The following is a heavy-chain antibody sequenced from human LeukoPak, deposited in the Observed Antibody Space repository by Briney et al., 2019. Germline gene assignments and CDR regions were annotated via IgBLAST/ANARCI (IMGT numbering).Heavy chain of an antibody. CDR3: ASPFYDFWSGYYTRSFDY. Sequence: PGGSLRLSCAASGFTFSSYSMNWVRQAPGKGLEWVSSISSSSSYIYYADSVKGRFTISRDNSKNTLYLQMNSLRAEDTAVYYCASPFYDFWSGYYTRSFDYWGQGTLVTVSS. D-gene: IGHD3-3*01. CDR1: GFTFSSYS. CDR2: ISSSSSYI. V-gene: IGHV3-21*04. J-gene: IGHJ4*02.